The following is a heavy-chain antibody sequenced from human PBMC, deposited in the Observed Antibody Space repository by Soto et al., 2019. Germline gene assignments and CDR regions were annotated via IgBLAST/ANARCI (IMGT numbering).Heavy chain of an antibody. Sequence: PGGSLRLSCAASGFTFSSYGMHWVRQAPGKGLEWVALIWYDGSNKYYADSVKGRFTISRDNSKNTLYLQLNSLRAEDTAVYYCARDVAPGYFDYWGQGTPVTVSS. D-gene: IGHD2-21*01. CDR1: GFTFSSYG. CDR2: IWYDGSNK. CDR3: ARDVAPGYFDY. V-gene: IGHV3-33*01. J-gene: IGHJ4*02.